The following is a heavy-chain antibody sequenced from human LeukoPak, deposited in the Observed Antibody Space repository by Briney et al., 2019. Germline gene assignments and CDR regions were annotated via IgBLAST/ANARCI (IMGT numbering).Heavy chain of an antibody. J-gene: IGHJ4*02. D-gene: IGHD1-26*01. CDR2: INHSGST. CDR3: ASWGELTFDY. Sequence: PSETLSLTCAVYGGSFSGYYWSWIRQPPGKGLEWIGEINHSGSTNYNPSLKSRVTISVDTSKNQFSLKLSSVTAEDTAVYYCASWGELTFDYWGQGTLVTVSS. V-gene: IGHV4-34*01. CDR1: GGSFSGYY.